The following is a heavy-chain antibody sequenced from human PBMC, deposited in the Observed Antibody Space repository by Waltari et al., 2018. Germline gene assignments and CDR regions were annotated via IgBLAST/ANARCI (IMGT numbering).Heavy chain of an antibody. CDR2: ISGSGDRT. CDR1: GFTFNSYA. D-gene: IGHD6-19*01. V-gene: IGHV3-23*01. Sequence: EVQLLESGGGLLQPGGSLRLSCTASGFTFNSYAMTWVRQAPGNGLEWFSTISGSGDRTYNSDSVKGRFTISRDNSQNTLYLLMDSLRADDTAVYYCMKGGWGSVVDFWGQGTLVTVSS. J-gene: IGHJ4*02. CDR3: MKGGWGSVVDF.